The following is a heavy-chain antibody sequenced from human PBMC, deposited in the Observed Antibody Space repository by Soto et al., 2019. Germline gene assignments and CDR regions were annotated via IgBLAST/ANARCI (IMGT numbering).Heavy chain of an antibody. Sequence: QVQLQESGPGLVKPSQTLSLTCTVSGGSISSGDYYWSWIRQPPGKGLEWIGYIYYSGSTYYNPSLLSRVTISVDTSRNQCSLTLSSVTAADTAVYYCARVGSRDYYYGMDVWGQGTTVTVSS. D-gene: IGHD3-10*01. CDR1: GGSISSGDYY. V-gene: IGHV4-30-4*01. CDR3: ARVGSRDYYYGMDV. CDR2: IYYSGST. J-gene: IGHJ6*02.